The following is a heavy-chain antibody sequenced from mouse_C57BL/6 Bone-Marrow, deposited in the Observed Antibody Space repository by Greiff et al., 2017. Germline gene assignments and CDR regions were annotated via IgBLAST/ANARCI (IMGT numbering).Heavy chain of an antibody. CDR3: ARIVHYGSNYGCYFDV. CDR1: GFNIKNTY. Sequence: VQLQQSVAELVRPGASVKLSCTASGFNIKNTYMHWVKQRPDQGLEWIGRIDPANGNTKYAPKFQGQATISADKSSNTAYLQLRSLTSEYTASYYCARIVHYGSNYGCYFDVWGTGTTVTVSS. V-gene: IGHV14-3*01. J-gene: IGHJ1*03. CDR2: IDPANGNT. D-gene: IGHD1-1*01.